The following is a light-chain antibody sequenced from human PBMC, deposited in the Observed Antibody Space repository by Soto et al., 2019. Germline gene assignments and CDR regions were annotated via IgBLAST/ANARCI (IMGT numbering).Light chain of an antibody. CDR2: GAS. CDR1: QSVSSSS. CDR3: QHDGSSSLT. Sequence: EFGLTKSPGTLSLAPGDRATLSCRAIQSVSSSSIAWYQQKPCQDPRLLIYGASIRATGIPDSFSGSGSGTDFILTISRLEPEDFAVYYCQHDGSSSLTFGGGTKVEIK. J-gene: IGKJ4*01. V-gene: IGKV3-20*01.